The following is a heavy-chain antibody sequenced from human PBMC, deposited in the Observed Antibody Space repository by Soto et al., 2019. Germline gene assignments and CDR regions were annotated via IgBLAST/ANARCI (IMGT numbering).Heavy chain of an antibody. CDR1: GGTFSSYA. Sequence: SVKVSCKASGGTFSSYAISWVRQAPGQGLEWMGGIIPIFGTANYAQKFQGRVTITADESTSTAYMELSSLRSEDTAVYYCARSFGITGTTTTGRLQYYFDYWGQGTLVTVSS. V-gene: IGHV1-69*13. D-gene: IGHD1-20*01. CDR3: ARSFGITGTTTTGRLQYYFDY. J-gene: IGHJ4*02. CDR2: IIPIFGTA.